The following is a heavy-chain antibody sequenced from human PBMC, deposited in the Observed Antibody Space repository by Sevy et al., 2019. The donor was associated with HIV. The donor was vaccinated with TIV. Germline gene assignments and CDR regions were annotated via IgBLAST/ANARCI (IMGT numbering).Heavy chain of an antibody. CDR3: AKDPGGGGGRRSPNYFDY. V-gene: IGHV3-30*18. J-gene: IGHJ4*02. D-gene: IGHD2-15*01. CDR1: GFTFGSFG. CDR2: ISYDGSNK. Sequence: GGSLRLSCAASGFTFGSFGMHWVRQTPGKGLEWVAVISYDGSNKYYADSVEGRFTISRDNSKNTLYLQMNSLRAEDTAVYYCAKDPGGGGGRRSPNYFDYWGQGTLVTVSS.